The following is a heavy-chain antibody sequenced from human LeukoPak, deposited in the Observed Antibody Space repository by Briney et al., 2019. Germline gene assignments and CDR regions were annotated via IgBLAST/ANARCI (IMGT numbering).Heavy chain of an antibody. CDR2: ISSSSSTI. CDR3: ARGRVGAMYYFDY. D-gene: IGHD1-26*01. V-gene: IGHV3-48*01. J-gene: IGHJ4*02. Sequence: GWALTLSCASSGFTFSSYSMNWVRQAPGKGLEGVSYISSSSSTIYYADSVKGRFTSSRDNAKNSLYLQMNSLRAEDTAVYYCARGRVGAMYYFDYWGQGTLVTVSS. CDR1: GFTFSSYS.